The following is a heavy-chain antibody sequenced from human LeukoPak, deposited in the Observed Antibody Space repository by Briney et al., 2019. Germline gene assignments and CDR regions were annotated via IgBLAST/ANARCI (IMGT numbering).Heavy chain of an antibody. D-gene: IGHD4-17*01. Sequence: SETLSLTSAVSGASIISNNWWSWVRQPSGKGLEWIGEIWHSGTTNYNPSLKSRVTISVDKSKNQFSLKLNSVTAADTAVYYCMGADYGGHWGQGTLVTVSS. CDR3: MGADYGGH. J-gene: IGHJ4*02. CDR2: IWHSGTT. CDR1: GASIISNNW. V-gene: IGHV4-4*02.